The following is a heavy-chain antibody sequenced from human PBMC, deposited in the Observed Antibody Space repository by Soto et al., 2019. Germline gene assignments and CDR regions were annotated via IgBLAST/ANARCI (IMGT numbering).Heavy chain of an antibody. Sequence: GESLKISCKGSGYTFTTYWIGWVRQMPGRGLEWMAIIYPRDSDHRYSLSFEGHVTIAVDKSINTVYLQWSGLKASDTAVYFCARLPRRDGYKFFDYWGQGTPVTVSS. D-gene: IGHD5-18*01. CDR3: ARLPRRDGYKFFDY. CDR1: GYTFTTYW. CDR2: IYPRDSDH. J-gene: IGHJ4*02. V-gene: IGHV5-51*01.